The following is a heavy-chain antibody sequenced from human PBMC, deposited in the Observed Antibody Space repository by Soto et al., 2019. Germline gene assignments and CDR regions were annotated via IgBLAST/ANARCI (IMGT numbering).Heavy chain of an antibody. Sequence: ASVKVSCKASGYTFTSYDINWVRQATGQGLEWMGWMNPNSGNTGYAQKFQGRVTMTRNTSISTAYMELSSLRSEDAAVYYCARGENDDYGMDVWGQGTTVTVS. CDR3: ARGENDDYGMDV. D-gene: IGHD1-1*01. CDR1: GYTFTSYD. J-gene: IGHJ6*02. CDR2: MNPNSGNT. V-gene: IGHV1-8*01.